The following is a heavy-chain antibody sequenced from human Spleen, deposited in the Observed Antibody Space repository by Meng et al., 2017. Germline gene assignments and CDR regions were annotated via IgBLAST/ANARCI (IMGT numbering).Heavy chain of an antibody. J-gene: IGHJ4*02. V-gene: IGHV1-18*01. CDR1: GYTFTSYG. CDR2: ISAYNGNT. Sequence: QVQLVNSGAELKKPVASVKVSCKASGYTFTSYGISWVRQAPGQGLEWMGWISAYNGNTNYAQKLQGRVTMTTDTSTSTAYMELSSLTSEDTAIYYCARNARSTGDLDYWGQGTLVTVSS. D-gene: IGHD3-16*01. CDR3: ARNARSTGDLDY.